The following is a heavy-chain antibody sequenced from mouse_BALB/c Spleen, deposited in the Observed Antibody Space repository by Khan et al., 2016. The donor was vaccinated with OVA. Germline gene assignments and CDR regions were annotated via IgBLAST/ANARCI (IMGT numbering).Heavy chain of an antibody. CDR3: ARGSYGSSPLAY. D-gene: IGHD1-1*01. CDR2: INTNTGEP. Sequence: QIQLVQSGPELKKPGETVKISCKASGYTFTNYGMNWVKQAPGKVLKWMGWINTNTGEPTYADEFKGRFAFSLETSASTAYLQINNLKNEDTATYFCARGSYGSSPLAYWGQGTLVTVSA. CDR1: GYTFTNYG. J-gene: IGHJ3*01. V-gene: IGHV9-3*02.